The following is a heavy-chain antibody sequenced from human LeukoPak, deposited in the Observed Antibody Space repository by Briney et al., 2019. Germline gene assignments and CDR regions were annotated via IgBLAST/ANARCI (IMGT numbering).Heavy chain of an antibody. D-gene: IGHD2-15*01. CDR2: ISYDGSNK. CDR3: ARALDMSFDI. CDR1: GFTFSSYA. J-gene: IGHJ3*02. Sequence: GGSLRLSCAASGFTFSSYAMHWVRQAQGKGLEWVAVISYDGSNKYYADSVKGRFTISRDNSKNTLYLQMNSLRAEDTAVYYCARALDMSFDIWGQGTMVTVSS. V-gene: IGHV3-30-3*01.